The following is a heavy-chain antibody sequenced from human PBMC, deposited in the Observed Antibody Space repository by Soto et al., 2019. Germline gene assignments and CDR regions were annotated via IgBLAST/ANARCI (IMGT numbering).Heavy chain of an antibody. CDR2: ITSSGSYV. V-gene: IGHV3-21*01. CDR1: GFTFSRNT. CDR3: VKDEGIEAMDV. D-gene: IGHD3-3*02. J-gene: IGHJ6*02. Sequence: EVQLVESGGGLVKPGGSLRLSCVTSGFTFSRNTMNWVRQAPGKGLKWVASITSSGSYVYYADSVKGRFSASRDNANNSLSLQMNSPRPDDTAVYFCVKDEGIEAMDVWGQGTTVSVSS.